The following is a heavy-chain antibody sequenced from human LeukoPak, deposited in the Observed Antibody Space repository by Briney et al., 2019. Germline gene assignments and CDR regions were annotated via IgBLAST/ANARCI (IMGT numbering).Heavy chain of an antibody. CDR3: ARDYDSSGYFDY. CDR1: GYSFTSYW. CDR2: INPSGGST. J-gene: IGHJ4*02. Sequence: GESLKISCKGSGYSFTSYWIGWVRQAPGQGLEWMGIINPSGGSTSYARKFQGRVTMTRDTSTSTAYMELSRLRSDDTAVYYCARDYDSSGYFDYWGQGTLVTVSS. V-gene: IGHV1-46*01. D-gene: IGHD3-22*01.